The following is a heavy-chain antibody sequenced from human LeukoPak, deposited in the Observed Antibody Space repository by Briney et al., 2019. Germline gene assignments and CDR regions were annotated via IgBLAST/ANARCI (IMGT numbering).Heavy chain of an antibody. CDR2: IYTSGST. CDR1: GGSISSYY. Sequence: PSETLSLTCTVSGGSISSYYWSWIRQPAGKGLEWIGRIYTSGSTNYNPSLKSRVTMSVDTSKDQFSLKLSSVTAADTAVYYCARGVVPAALYGMDVWGQGTTVTVSS. V-gene: IGHV4-4*07. CDR3: ARGVVPAALYGMDV. D-gene: IGHD2-2*01. J-gene: IGHJ6*02.